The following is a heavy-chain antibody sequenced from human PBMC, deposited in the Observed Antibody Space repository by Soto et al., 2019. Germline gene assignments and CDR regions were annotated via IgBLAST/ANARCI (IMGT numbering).Heavy chain of an antibody. CDR2: IFYAGNT. D-gene: IGHD6-13*01. J-gene: IGHJ5*02. CDR1: GGSISSSRSY. CDR3: ARQPAAPGIDLRFDP. Sequence: SEALSLSCNGSGGSISSSRSYWAWFRQPPGKELEWIANIFYAGNTYYNPSLKSRVTVSVDTSKNQFSLKLDSVTAADTAVYYCARQPAAPGIDLRFDPWGQGPLVT. V-gene: IGHV4-39*01.